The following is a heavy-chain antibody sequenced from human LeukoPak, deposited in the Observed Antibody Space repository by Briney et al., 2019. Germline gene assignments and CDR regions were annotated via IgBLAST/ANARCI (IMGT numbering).Heavy chain of an antibody. CDR1: GFTLSTYW. Sequence: GGSLRLSCAASGFTLSTYWMNWVRQAQGKGLEWVASINEDGSERHYVDSVKGRFTISRDNAKNSLSLQMNSLRAEDTAVYYCARGPPSSGWGQGTLVTVSS. J-gene: IGHJ4*02. CDR2: INEDGSER. CDR3: ARGPPSSG. D-gene: IGHD6-25*01. V-gene: IGHV3-7*01.